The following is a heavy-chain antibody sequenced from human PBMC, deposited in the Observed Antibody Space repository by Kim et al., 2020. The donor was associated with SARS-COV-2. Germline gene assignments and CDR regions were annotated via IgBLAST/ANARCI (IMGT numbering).Heavy chain of an antibody. V-gene: IGHV3-21*01. D-gene: IGHD3-9*01. Sequence: GGSLRLSCAASGFTFSSYSMNWVRQAPGKGLEWVSSISSSSSYIYYADSVKGRFTISRDNAKNSLYLQMNSLRAEDTAVYYCARATGLIEDILTGYSDDYYYYGMDVWGQGTTVTVSS. CDR1: GFTFSSYS. CDR2: ISSSSSYI. J-gene: IGHJ6*02. CDR3: ARATGLIEDILTGYSDDYYYYGMDV.